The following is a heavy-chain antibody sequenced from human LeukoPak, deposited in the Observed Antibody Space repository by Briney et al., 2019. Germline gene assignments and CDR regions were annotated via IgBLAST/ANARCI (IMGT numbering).Heavy chain of an antibody. CDR2: IHYSGNT. CDR1: GGSTSSSNYY. Sequence: SETLSLTCTVSGGSTSSSNYYWGWIRQPPGKGLEWIGGIHYSGNTYYNPSLKSRVTISVDTSKNQFSLKLSSVTAADTAVYYCARLGAGPTYYDFWSGYSSFYSDYWGQGTLVTVSS. D-gene: IGHD3-3*01. V-gene: IGHV4-39*01. J-gene: IGHJ4*02. CDR3: ARLGAGPTYYDFWSGYSSFYSDY.